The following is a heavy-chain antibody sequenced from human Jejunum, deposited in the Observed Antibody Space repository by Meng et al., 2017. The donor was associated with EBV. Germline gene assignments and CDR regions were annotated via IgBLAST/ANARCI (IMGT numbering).Heavy chain of an antibody. CDR2: IFYTVNT. Sequence: VQLQEAGPGLEKPSQTLTLTCTVSGDTLFNDGHYWTWIRQPPGKGLEWIGYIFYTVNTYYNPSLKSRVTIAVDTSKNQYSLNLTSVSAADAAVYYGARDTSGDYGWVDPWGQGTLVTVSS. CDR1: GDTLFNDGHY. CDR3: ARDTSGDYGWVDP. J-gene: IGHJ5*02. V-gene: IGHV4-30-4*01. D-gene: IGHD3-16*01.